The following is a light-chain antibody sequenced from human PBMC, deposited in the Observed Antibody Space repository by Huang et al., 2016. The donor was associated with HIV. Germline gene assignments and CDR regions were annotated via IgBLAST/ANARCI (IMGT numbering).Light chain of an antibody. V-gene: IGKV3-15*01. Sequence: IVMTQSPVTLSVSPGERAALSCRAGQSIKSNLAWYQQKPGQAPRLLIYGASTRATCVPAMFSGIGSGTEFTLTINNLQSDDFAVYYCQQYDYWPPVTFGQGTKV. CDR1: QSIKSN. J-gene: IGKJ1*01. CDR3: QQYDYWPPVT. CDR2: GAS.